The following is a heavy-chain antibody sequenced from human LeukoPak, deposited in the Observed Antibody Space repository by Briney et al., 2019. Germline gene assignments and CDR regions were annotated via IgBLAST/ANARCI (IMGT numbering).Heavy chain of an antibody. Sequence: SETLSLTCAVYGVSFSGYYWSWIRQPPGKGLEWIGEINHSGSTNYNPSLKSRVTISVDTSKNQFSLKLSSVTAADTAVYYCARRYSMIPFDYWGQGTLVTVSS. CDR1: GVSFSGYY. D-gene: IGHD2-21*01. J-gene: IGHJ4*02. CDR2: INHSGST. V-gene: IGHV4-34*01. CDR3: ARRYSMIPFDY.